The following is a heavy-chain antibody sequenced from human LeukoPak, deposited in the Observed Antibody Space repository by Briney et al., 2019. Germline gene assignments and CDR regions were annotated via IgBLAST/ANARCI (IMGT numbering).Heavy chain of an antibody. V-gene: IGHV3-23*01. CDR3: ARYTPEPFDAFDI. J-gene: IGHJ3*02. CDR2: ISGSGGST. Sequence: PGGSLRLSCAASGFTFSSYAMSWVRQAPGKGLEWVSAISGSGGSTYYADSVKGRFTISRDNAKNSLYLQMNSLRAEDMALYYCARYTPEPFDAFDIWGQGTMVTVSS. D-gene: IGHD2-15*01. CDR1: GFTFSSYA.